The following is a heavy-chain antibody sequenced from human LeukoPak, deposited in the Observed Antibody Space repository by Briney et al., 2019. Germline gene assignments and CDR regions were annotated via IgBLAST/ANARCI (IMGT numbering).Heavy chain of an antibody. CDR3: TTSVYNFFDY. V-gene: IGHV3-15*01. CDR2: IKTKAEGGTT. Sequence: GGSLRLSCAASGFTFSSSGMHWVRQAPGKGLEWVGRIKTKAEGGTTDYAAPMKGRFSISRDDSKNTLYLQMNSLKTEDTAVYYCTTSVYNFFDYWGQGILVTVSS. CDR1: GFTFSSSG. D-gene: IGHD1-20*01. J-gene: IGHJ4*02.